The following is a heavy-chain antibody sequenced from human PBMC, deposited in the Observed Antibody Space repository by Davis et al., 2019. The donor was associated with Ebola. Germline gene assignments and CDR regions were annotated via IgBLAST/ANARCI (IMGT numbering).Heavy chain of an antibody. V-gene: IGHV3-66*01. Sequence: GGSLRLSCAASGFIVSSKYMSWVRQAPGKGLEWVSGIYSIDSTYYTDSVKGRFTISRDNSKNTLYLQMSSLRAEDTAVYYCARDLNWGDAFDIWGQGTMVTVSS. CDR2: IYSIDST. CDR3: ARDLNWGDAFDI. CDR1: GFIVSSKY. J-gene: IGHJ3*02. D-gene: IGHD7-27*01.